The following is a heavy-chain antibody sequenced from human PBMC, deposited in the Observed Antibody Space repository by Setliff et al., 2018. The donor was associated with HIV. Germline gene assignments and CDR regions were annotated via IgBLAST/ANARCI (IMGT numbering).Heavy chain of an antibody. CDR1: GFTFSTTW. D-gene: IGHD3-3*01. J-gene: IGHJ6*03. V-gene: IGHV3-74*01. CDR3: ARDRSAFADGYYYYMDV. Sequence: LRLSCAASGFTFSTTWMYWVRQAPGKGLVWVSRINTDGSSTTYADSVKGRFTISRDNAKNSLYLQMNSLRAEDTALYYCARDRSAFADGYYYYMDVWGKGTTVTVSS. CDR2: INTDGSST.